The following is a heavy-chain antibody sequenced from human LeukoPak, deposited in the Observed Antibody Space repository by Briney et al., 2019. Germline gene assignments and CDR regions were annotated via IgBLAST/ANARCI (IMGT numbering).Heavy chain of an antibody. Sequence: GGSLRLSCAASGFIFSTYWLSWVRQAPGKGLEWVANINQDGSEIYYVESVQGRFTISRDNAKKPVILQMNSLRVEDTAVYYCGIRQSGLLGISAAGYGWGYAPWGQGTLVTVSS. CDR1: GFIFSTYW. J-gene: IGHJ5*02. D-gene: IGHD6-13*01. CDR3: GIRQSGLLGISAAGYGWGYAP. V-gene: IGHV3-7*02. CDR2: INQDGSEI.